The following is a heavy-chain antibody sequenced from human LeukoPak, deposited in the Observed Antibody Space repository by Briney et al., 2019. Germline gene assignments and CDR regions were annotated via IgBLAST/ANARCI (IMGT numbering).Heavy chain of an antibody. V-gene: IGHV4-59*01. D-gene: IGHD2-15*01. Sequence: SETLSLTCAVSGGSISSYYWSWIRQPPGKGLEWIGYIYYSGSTNYNPSLKSRVTISVDTSKNQFSLKLSSVTAADTAVYYCARDSCSGGSCYSQGFDPWGQGTLVTVSS. J-gene: IGHJ5*02. CDR3: ARDSCSGGSCYSQGFDP. CDR1: GGSISSYY. CDR2: IYYSGST.